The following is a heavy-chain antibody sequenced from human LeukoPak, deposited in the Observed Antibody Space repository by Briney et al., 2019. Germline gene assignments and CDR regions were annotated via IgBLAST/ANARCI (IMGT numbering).Heavy chain of an antibody. CDR1: GGSISSYY. CDR2: IYYSGST. Sequence: KTSETLSLTCTVSGGSISSYYWSWIRQPPGKGLEWIGYIYYSGSTNYNPSLKSRVTISVDTSKNQFSLKLSSVTAADTAVYYCARYYYDSSGYYFDYWGQGTLVTVPS. J-gene: IGHJ4*02. D-gene: IGHD3-22*01. CDR3: ARYYYDSSGYYFDY. V-gene: IGHV4-59*01.